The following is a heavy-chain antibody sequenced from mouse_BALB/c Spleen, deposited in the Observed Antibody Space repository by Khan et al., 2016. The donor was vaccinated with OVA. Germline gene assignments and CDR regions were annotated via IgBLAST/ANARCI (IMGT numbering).Heavy chain of an antibody. V-gene: IGHV3-2*02. CDR3: ASGRLLLRYPDYCDY. D-gene: IGHD1-1*01. CDR2: LIYRGST. Sequence: EVQLQESGPCLLKPSQSLSLPCPVTGSSITSDYAWTWILQFPGHKLEWMASLIYRGSTPYSPSLSSRISITRDTSKNQFFVQLNSVTTEDTATYYCASGRLLLRYPDYCDYWGKGTTLTVSS. J-gene: IGHJ2*01. CDR1: GSSITSDYA.